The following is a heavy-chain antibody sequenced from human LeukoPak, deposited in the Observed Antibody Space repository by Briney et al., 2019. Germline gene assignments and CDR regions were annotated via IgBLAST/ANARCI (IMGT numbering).Heavy chain of an antibody. J-gene: IGHJ6*02. CDR3: ASLLGRYCSGGSCPRDYYGMDV. CDR2: IKQGGSEK. D-gene: IGHD2-15*01. Sequence: GGSLRLSCAASGFTFSSYWMTWVRQAPGKGLEWVANIKQGGSEKYYVDSVKGRFTISRDNAKNSLYLQMNSLRAEDTALYYCASLLGRYCSGGSCPRDYYGMDVWGQGTTVTVSS. V-gene: IGHV3-7*01. CDR1: GFTFSSYW.